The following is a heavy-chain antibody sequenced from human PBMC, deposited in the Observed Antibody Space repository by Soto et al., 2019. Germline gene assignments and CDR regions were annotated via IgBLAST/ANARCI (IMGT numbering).Heavy chain of an antibody. CDR3: ARELERRSNYYYYYGMDV. CDR2: INPGGGST. D-gene: IGHD1-1*01. CDR1: GYTFTSYY. V-gene: IGHV1-46*01. Sequence: QVQLVQSGAEVKKPGASVKVSCKASGYTFTSYYMHWVRQAPGQGLEWMGIINPGGGSTSYAQKFQGRVTMTRDTSTSTVYMELSSLRSEDTAVYYCARELERRSNYYYYYGMDVWGQGTTVTVSS. J-gene: IGHJ6*02.